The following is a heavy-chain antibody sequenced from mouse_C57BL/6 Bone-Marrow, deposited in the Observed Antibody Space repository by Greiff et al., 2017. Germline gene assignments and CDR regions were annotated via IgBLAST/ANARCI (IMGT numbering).Heavy chain of an antibody. CDR1: GYTFTSYW. CDR2: IDPSDSYT. D-gene: IGHD2-3*01. J-gene: IGHJ3*01. Sequence: QVQLQQPGAELVMPGASVKLSCKASGYTFTSYWMHWVKQRPGQGLEWIGEIDPSDSYTNYNQKFKGKSTLTVDKSSSTAYMQLSSLTSEDSAVYYYAKGLLSPFAYWGQGTLVTVSA. CDR3: AKGLLSPFAY. V-gene: IGHV1-69*01.